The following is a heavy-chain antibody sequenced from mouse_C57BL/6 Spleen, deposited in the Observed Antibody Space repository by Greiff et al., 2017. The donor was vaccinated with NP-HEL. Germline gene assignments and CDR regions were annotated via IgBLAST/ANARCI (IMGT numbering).Heavy chain of an antibody. Sequence: EVQLVESGGGLVKPGGSLKLSCAASGFTFSSYAMSWVRQTPEKRLEWVATISDGGSYTYYPDNVKGRFTISRDNAKNNLYLQMSHLKSEDTAMYYCARDQGYGTLYFDYWGQGTTLTVSS. CDR2: ISDGGSYT. J-gene: IGHJ2*01. CDR3: ARDQGYGTLYFDY. CDR1: GFTFSSYA. V-gene: IGHV5-4*01. D-gene: IGHD1-2*01.